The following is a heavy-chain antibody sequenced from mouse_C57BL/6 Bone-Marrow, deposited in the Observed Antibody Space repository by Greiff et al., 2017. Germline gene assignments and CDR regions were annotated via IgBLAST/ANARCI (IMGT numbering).Heavy chain of an antibody. D-gene: IGHD1-1*01. V-gene: IGHV14-1*01. CDR3: TRITTVVPSYFDV. Sequence: DVQLQESGAELVRPGASVKLSCTASGFNIKDYYMHWVKQRPEQGLEWIGRIDPEDGDTEYAPKFQGKATMTADTSSNTAYLQLSSLTSEDTAVYYCTRITTVVPSYFDVWGTGTTVTVSS. CDR2: IDPEDGDT. CDR1: GFNIKDYY. J-gene: IGHJ1*03.